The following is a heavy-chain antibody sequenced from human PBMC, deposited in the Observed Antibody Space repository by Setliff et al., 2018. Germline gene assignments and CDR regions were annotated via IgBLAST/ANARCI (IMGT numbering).Heavy chain of an antibody. J-gene: IGHJ6*03. V-gene: IGHV4-34*01. D-gene: IGHD6-19*01. CDR1: GGSFSDYH. CDR2: INHSGSS. CDR3: ARGGGYNSGSYQGGFYYMDV. Sequence: SETLSLTGAVYGGSFSDYHWSWIRQTPGKGLEWIGKINHSGSSTYKPSLKSRVTISLYPSKSQFSLTLSPVTAADTAVYYCARGGGYNSGSYQGGFYYMDVWGKGTTVTVSS.